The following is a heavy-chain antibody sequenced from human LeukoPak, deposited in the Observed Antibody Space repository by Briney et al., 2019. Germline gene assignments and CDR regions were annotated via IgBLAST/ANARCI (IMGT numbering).Heavy chain of an antibody. V-gene: IGHV5-51*01. CDR1: GYSFTNYW. J-gene: IGHJ4*02. CDR2: IYPDDSDT. Sequence: GESLKISCKGSGYSFTNYWIAWVRQMPGKGLEWMGIIYPDDSDTRYSPFFQGQVTISADKSISTAYLQWSSLKASDTAMYYCARRGQAYHYYDYWGQGTLVTVSS. CDR3: ARRGQAYHYYDY.